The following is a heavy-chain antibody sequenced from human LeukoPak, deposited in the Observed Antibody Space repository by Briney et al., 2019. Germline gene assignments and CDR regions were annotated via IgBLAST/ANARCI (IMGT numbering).Heavy chain of an antibody. CDR1: GGSISSSSYY. J-gene: IGHJ4*02. CDR2: IYYSGST. D-gene: IGHD3-16*02. Sequence: SETLSLTCTVSGGSISSSSYYWGWIRQPPGKGLEWIGSIYYSGSTYYNPSLKGRVTISVDTSKNQFSLKLSSVTAADTAVYYCARQGKVYDYVWGSYRPVDYWGQGTLVTVSS. CDR3: ARQGKVYDYVWGSYRPVDY. V-gene: IGHV4-39*01.